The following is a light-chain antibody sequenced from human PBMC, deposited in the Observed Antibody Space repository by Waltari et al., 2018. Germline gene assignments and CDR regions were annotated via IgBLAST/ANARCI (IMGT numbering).Light chain of an antibody. CDR1: QGVSRY. Sequence: EIVLTQSPATLSSSTGERATLSCRASQGVSRYLAWYQQKPGQAPRLLIYDASNRATGIPARFSGSGSETDFTLTISSLEPEDFAVYYCQQRSNWPLTFGGGTKVEIK. J-gene: IGKJ4*01. CDR3: QQRSNWPLT. CDR2: DAS. V-gene: IGKV3-11*01.